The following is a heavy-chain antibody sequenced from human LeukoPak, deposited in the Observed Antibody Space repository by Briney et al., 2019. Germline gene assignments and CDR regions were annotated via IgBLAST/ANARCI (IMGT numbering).Heavy chain of an antibody. CDR3: ARDGSGSSYYYYMDV. J-gene: IGHJ6*03. CDR1: GFTFSSYE. V-gene: IGHV3-48*03. D-gene: IGHD3-10*01. Sequence: GGSLRLSCAASGFTFSSYEMNWVRQAPGKGLEWVSYISSSGSTIYYADSVKGRFTISRDNAKNSLYLQMNSLRAEDTAVYYCARDGSGSSYYYYMDVWGKGTTVTVSS. CDR2: ISSSGSTI.